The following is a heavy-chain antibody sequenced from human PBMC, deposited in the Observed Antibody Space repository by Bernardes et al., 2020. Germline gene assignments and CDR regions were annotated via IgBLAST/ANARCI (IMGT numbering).Heavy chain of an antibody. J-gene: IGHJ6*02. V-gene: IGHV6-1*01. CDR1: GDSVSSNSAA. CDR2: TYYRSKWYN. Sequence: SQTLSLTCAISGDSVSSNSAAWNWIRQSPSRGLEWLGRTYYRSKWYNDYAVSVKSRITINPDTSKNQFSLQLNSVTPEDTAVYYCARERRGNWNPHYYYYYGMDVWGQGTTVTVSS. CDR3: ARERRGNWNPHYYYYYGMDV. D-gene: IGHD1-1*01.